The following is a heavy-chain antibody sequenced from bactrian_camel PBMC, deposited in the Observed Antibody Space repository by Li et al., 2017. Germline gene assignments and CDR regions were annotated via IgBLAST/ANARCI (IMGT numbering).Heavy chain of an antibody. D-gene: IGHD4*01. CDR3: AAGYLSIYDDSFKGADFES. CDR1: GYTSSDNR. V-gene: IGHV3S1*01. CDR2: LVTGSGSTT. Sequence: HVQLVESGGGSLQAGGSLRVSCEASGYTSSDNRMGWFRQAPGKEREGVAALVTGSGSTTYYVDSVEGRFTMTQDNAKNTVFLEMNSLRPEDTAMYYCAAGYLSIYDDSFKGADFESWGQGTQVTVS. J-gene: IGHJ6*01.